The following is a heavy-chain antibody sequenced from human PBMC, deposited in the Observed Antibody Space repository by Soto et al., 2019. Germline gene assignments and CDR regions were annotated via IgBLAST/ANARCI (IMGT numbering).Heavy chain of an antibody. CDR3: ARECISTSCYDY. CDR2: IYYSGST. CDR1: GGSISSYY. J-gene: IGHJ4*02. V-gene: IGHV4-59*01. D-gene: IGHD2-2*01. Sequence: SETLSLTCTVSGGSISSYYWSWIRQPPGKGLEWIGYIYYSGSTNYNPSLKSRVTISVDTSKNQFSLKLSSVTAADTAVYYCARECISTSCYDYWGQGTLVTVSS.